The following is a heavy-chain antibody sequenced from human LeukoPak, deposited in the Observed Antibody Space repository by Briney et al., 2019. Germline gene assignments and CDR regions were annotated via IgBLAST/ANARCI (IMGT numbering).Heavy chain of an antibody. D-gene: IGHD5-24*01. CDR3: ARDRAGDGYNWAYFDY. Sequence: ASVKVSCKASGYTFTSYGISWVRQAPGQGLEWMGWISAYNGNTNYAQKLQGRVTMTTDTSTSTAYMELRSLRSDDTAVYYCARDRAGDGYNWAYFDYWGQGTLVTVSS. J-gene: IGHJ4*02. CDR2: ISAYNGNT. CDR1: GYTFTSYG. V-gene: IGHV1-18*01.